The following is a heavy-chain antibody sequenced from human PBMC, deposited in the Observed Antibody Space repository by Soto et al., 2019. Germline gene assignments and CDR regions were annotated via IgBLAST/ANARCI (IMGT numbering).Heavy chain of an antibody. Sequence: GGSLRLSCISSGFTFRTYTMNWVRQAPGKGLEWVSGIRGFSPYTFYAESVKGRFTISRDNAKNSLFLQMNSLRAEDTAVYYCARDRGYDAHDFYYNAMDVWGQGTTVTVSS. J-gene: IGHJ6*02. V-gene: IGHV3-21*01. CDR3: ARDRGYDAHDFYYNAMDV. CDR1: GFTFRTYT. CDR2: IRGFSPYT. D-gene: IGHD2-15*01.